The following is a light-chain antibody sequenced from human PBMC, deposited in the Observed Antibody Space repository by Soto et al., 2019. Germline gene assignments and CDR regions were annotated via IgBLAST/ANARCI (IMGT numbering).Light chain of an antibody. J-gene: IGKJ4*01. CDR1: QSVSSY. CDR3: QQRSNWPST. Sequence: EIVLTQSPATLSLSPGERATLSCRASQSVSSYLAWYQQKPGQAPRLLIYDASSRATGIPARFSGSGSETDFTLTITSLEPEDVAVYYCQQRSNWPSTFGGGTKVEI. CDR2: DAS. V-gene: IGKV3-11*01.